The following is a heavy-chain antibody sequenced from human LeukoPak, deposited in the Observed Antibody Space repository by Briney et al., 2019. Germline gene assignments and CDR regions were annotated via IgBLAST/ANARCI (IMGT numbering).Heavy chain of an antibody. Sequence: PGESLKISCKGSGYSFTSYWIGWVRQMPGKGLEWMGIIYPGDSDTRYSPSFQGQVTISADKSISTAYLQWSSLKASDTAMYYCARPDQELGGYWYFDLWGRGTLVTVSS. D-gene: IGHD7-27*01. CDR3: ARPDQELGGYWYFDL. J-gene: IGHJ2*01. CDR1: GYSFTSYW. V-gene: IGHV5-51*01. CDR2: IYPGDSDT.